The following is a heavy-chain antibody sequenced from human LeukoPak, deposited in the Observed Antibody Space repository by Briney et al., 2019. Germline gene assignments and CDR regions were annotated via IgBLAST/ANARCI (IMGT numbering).Heavy chain of an antibody. CDR2: ISDSGGKT. CDR1: GLTFRSYD. CDR3: AKRPAAGNPTPFDY. Sequence: PGGSLRLSCAASGLTFRSYDMSWVRQAPGKGLEWVSGISDSGGKTYYADSVKGRFTISRDNSKNTLYLQMNSLRAEDTAVYYCAKRPAAGNPTPFDYWGQGTLVTVSS. J-gene: IGHJ4*02. V-gene: IGHV3-23*01. D-gene: IGHD6-13*01.